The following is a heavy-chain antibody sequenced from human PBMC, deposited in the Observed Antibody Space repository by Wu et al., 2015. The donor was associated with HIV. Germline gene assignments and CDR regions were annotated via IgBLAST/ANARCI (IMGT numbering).Heavy chain of an antibody. V-gene: IGHV1-2*02. J-gene: IGHJ6*03. Sequence: QVQLVQSGAEVKKPGASVKVSCKASGYTFIGYYLHWVRQAPGQGLEWMGWIIPNSDSTNYAQKFQGRVTMTRDTSISTVYMELRRLRFDDTAVYYCAFRQAATISDYYYMDVWGKGTTVTVSS. CDR1: GYTFIGYY. CDR3: AFRQAATISDYYYMDV. CDR2: IIPNSDST. D-gene: IGHD5-12*01.